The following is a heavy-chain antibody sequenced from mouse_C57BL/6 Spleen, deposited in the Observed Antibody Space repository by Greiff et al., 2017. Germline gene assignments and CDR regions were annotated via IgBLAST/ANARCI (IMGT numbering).Heavy chain of an antibody. CDR2: IDPETGGT. Sequence: QVQLQQSGAELVRPGASVTLSCTASGYSFTDYEMHWVKQTPVHGLEWIGAIDPETGGTAYNQKIKGKAILTADKSSSTAYMELRSLTSEDSAVYYCTRCYSKGAWFAYWGQGTLVTVSA. V-gene: IGHV1-15*01. J-gene: IGHJ3*01. CDR1: GYSFTDYE. CDR3: TRCYSKGAWFAY. D-gene: IGHD2-5*01.